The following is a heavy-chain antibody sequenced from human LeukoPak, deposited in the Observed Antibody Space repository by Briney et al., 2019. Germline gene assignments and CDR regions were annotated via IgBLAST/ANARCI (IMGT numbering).Heavy chain of an antibody. V-gene: IGHV3-11*01. Sequence: PGGSLRLSCAASGFTFSNYYMNWIRQAPGKGLERVSYISTSGSAIYYADSVKDRFTISRDNAKNSLYLQMNSLRAEDTAVYYCAREHGQLGHWGQGTLVTVSS. CDR2: ISTSGSAI. D-gene: IGHD6-6*01. CDR3: AREHGQLGH. CDR1: GFTFSNYY. J-gene: IGHJ4*02.